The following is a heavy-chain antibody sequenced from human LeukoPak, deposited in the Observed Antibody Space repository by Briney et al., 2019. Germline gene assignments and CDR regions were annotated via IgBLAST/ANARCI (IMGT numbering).Heavy chain of an antibody. V-gene: IGHV4-38-2*01. J-gene: IGHJ6*02. CDR2: IHYSGST. Sequence: GSLRLSCAASGFTFSSYAMSWVRQAPGKGLEWIGTIHYSGSTYYNPSLKSRVTISVDTSKNQFSLKLSSVTAADTAVYYCARRLAGYCSGGTCYGVKQDYYYGMDVWGQGTTVTVSS. CDR3: ARRLAGYCSGGTCYGVKQDYYYGMDV. D-gene: IGHD2-15*01. CDR1: GFTFSSYA.